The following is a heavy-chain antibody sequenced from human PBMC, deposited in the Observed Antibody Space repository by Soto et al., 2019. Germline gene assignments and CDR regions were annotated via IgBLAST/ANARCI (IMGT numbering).Heavy chain of an antibody. J-gene: IGHJ6*04. CDR2: AYYRSQWYY. Sequence: SQTLSLTCAISGDSVSSNSAAWNWIRQSPSRGLEWLGRAYYRSQWYYDSAVSVRSRITVIPDTSKNQFSLQLNSVTPEDTAVYYCTIQKGDSRPSYGMDVWGKGTTVTLSS. V-gene: IGHV6-1*01. CDR1: GDSVSSNSAA. CDR3: TIQKGDSRPSYGMDV. D-gene: IGHD2-21*02.